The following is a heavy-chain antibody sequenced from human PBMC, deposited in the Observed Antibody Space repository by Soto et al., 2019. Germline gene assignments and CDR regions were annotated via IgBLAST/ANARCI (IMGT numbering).Heavy chain of an antibody. Sequence: GGSLRLSCAASGFTFSRYAMSWVRQAPGKGLEWVSAISGGGGSTYYADSVRGRFTISRDNSKNTLYLQMNSLRAEDTAVYYCAKDVGYGSGGTCYPGYYTDVWGKGTTVTVS. V-gene: IGHV3-23*01. CDR1: GFTFSRYA. D-gene: IGHD2-15*01. CDR2: ISGGGGST. CDR3: AKDVGYGSGGTCYPGYYTDV. J-gene: IGHJ6*03.